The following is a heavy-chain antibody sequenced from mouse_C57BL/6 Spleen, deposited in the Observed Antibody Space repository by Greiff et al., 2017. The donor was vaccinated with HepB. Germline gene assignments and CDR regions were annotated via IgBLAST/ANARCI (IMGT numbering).Heavy chain of an antibody. CDR1: GYTFTDYE. V-gene: IGHV1-15*01. D-gene: IGHD2-4*01. J-gene: IGHJ4*01. Sequence: QVQLQQSGAELVRPGASVTLSCKASGYTFTDYEMHWVKQTPVHGLEWIGAIDPETGGTAYNQKFKGKAILTADKSSSTAYMELRSLTSEDSAVYYCTRPYDYDRGYYAMDYWGQGTSVTVSS. CDR2: IDPETGGT. CDR3: TRPYDYDRGYYAMDY.